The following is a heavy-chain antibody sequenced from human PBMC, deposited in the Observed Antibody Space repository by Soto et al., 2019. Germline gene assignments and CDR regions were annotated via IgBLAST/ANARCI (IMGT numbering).Heavy chain of an antibody. D-gene: IGHD3-10*01. Sequence: SETLSLTCTVSGGSISSSSYYWGWIRQPPGKGLEWIGSIYYSGSTYYNPSLKSRVTISVDTSKNQFSLKLSSVTAADTAVYYCARQVGSYYYGSGSAAKGYYYYGMDVWGQGTTVTVSS. J-gene: IGHJ6*02. V-gene: IGHV4-39*01. CDR2: IYYSGST. CDR3: ARQVGSYYYGSGSAAKGYYYYGMDV. CDR1: GGSISSSSYY.